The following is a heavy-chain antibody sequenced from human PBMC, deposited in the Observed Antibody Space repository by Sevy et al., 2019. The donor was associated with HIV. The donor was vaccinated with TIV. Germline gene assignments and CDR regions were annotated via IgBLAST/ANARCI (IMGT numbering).Heavy chain of an antibody. V-gene: IGHV4-39*01. CDR1: GGSITSSSHY. J-gene: IGHJ6*02. CDR2: IYYRVNP. D-gene: IGHD3-10*01. Sequence: SETLSLTCTVSGGSITSSSHYWGWIRQPPGQGLEWIGAIYYRVNPFPNPSLESRVTISIDTSKNQFSLKLTSVTAADTAVYDCAARRGYYGLDVWGQGTTVTVSS. CDR3: AARRGYYGLDV.